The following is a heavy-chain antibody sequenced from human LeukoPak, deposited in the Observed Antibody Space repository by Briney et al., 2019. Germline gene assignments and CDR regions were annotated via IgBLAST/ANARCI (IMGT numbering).Heavy chain of an antibody. Sequence: SEKVSCKASGCTFSSYTISWVRQAPGQGLEWMGRIIPILGIANYAQKFQGRVTITADKSTSTAYMELSSLRSEDTAVYYCAREGSGGRYYYYMNVWVKGTTVTVSS. CDR1: GCTFSSYT. V-gene: IGHV1-69*04. D-gene: IGHD3-16*01. J-gene: IGHJ6*03. CDR3: AREGSGGRYYYYMNV. CDR2: IIPILGIA.